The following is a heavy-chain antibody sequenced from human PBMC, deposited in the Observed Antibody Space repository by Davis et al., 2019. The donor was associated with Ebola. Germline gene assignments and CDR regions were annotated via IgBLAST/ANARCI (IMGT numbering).Heavy chain of an antibody. V-gene: IGHV1-46*01. CDR1: GYTFTSYY. D-gene: IGHD6-13*01. Sequence: ASVEVSCKASGYTFTSYYMHWVRQAPGQGLEWMGIINPSGGSTSYAQKFQGRVTMTRDKSTSTAYMELSSLRSEDTAVYYCARDSRYSSSWYGGGFDPWGQGTTVTVSS. CDR2: INPSGGST. J-gene: IGHJ6*02. CDR3: ARDSRYSSSWYGGGFDP.